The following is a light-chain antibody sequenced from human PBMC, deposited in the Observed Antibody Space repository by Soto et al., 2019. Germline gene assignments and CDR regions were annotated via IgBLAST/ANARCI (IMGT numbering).Light chain of an antibody. CDR2: TAS. V-gene: IGKV3-11*01. J-gene: IGKJ4*01. Sequence: EIVLTQSPASLSLSPGETATLSCRTSQNVGHNFAWYQLKAGQSPRLLMHTASSRATGIPARFSGSGSRTDFTLTISGLEPEDIAVYYCQERSRWPRATFGGGTRVEIK. CDR3: QERSRWPRAT. CDR1: QNVGHN.